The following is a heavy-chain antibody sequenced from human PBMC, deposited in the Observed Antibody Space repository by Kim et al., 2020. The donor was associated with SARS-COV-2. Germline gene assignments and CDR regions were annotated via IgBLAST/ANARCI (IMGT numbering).Heavy chain of an antibody. CDR3: VIDGETKRAEFAY. D-gene: IGHD3-3*01. Sequence: ASVKVSCKASGYTFNSHNINWLRQAPGQRLEWMGWINTVTGNPSYVQGFTGRFVFSLDTSVTTAYLQINSLQAEDTAVYFCVIDGETKRAEFAYWGQGTL. J-gene: IGHJ4*02. CDR1: GYTFNSHN. V-gene: IGHV7-4-1*02. CDR2: INTVTGNP.